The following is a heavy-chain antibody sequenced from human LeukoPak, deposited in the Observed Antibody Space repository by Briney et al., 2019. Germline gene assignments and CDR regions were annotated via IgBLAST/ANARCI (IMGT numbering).Heavy chain of an antibody. D-gene: IGHD3-10*01. CDR1: GFTFSSYS. CDR3: ARGPGSGTYNVRFDGFDP. CDR2: ISSSSSYI. V-gene: IGHV3-21*01. Sequence: GGSLRLSCAASGFTFSSYSMNWVRQAPGKGLEWVSSISSSSSYIYYADSVKGRFTISRDNAKNSLYLHMNSLRGEDTAVYYCARGPGSGTYNVRFDGFDPWGQGTLVTVSS. J-gene: IGHJ5*02.